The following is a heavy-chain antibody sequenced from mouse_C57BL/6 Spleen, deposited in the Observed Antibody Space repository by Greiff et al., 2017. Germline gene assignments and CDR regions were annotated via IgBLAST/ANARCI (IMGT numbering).Heavy chain of an antibody. V-gene: IGHV1-74*01. CDR3: TITITTVVATPGY. D-gene: IGHD1-1*01. CDR1: GYTFTSYW. Sequence: QVQLQQPGAELVKPGASVKVSCKASGYTFTSYWMHWVKQRPGQGLEWIGRIHPSDSATNYNQKFKGKATLTVDKSSSTAYMQLSSLTSEDSAVYYCTITITTVVATPGYWGQGTTLTVSS. J-gene: IGHJ2*01. CDR2: IHPSDSAT.